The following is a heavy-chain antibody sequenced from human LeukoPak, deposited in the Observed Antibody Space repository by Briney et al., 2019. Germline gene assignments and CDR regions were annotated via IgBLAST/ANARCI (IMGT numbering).Heavy chain of an antibody. CDR2: ITSSSSYI. CDR1: GFTFSSYT. V-gene: IGHV3-21*01. J-gene: IGHJ4*02. Sequence: GGSLRLSCAASGFTFSSYTMNWVRQAPGKWLEWVSSITSSSSYIYYADSVKGRFTISRHNAKNSLYLQMDSLRAEDTAVYYCARVTWLSAAGTEGNFDYWGQGTLVTVSS. D-gene: IGHD6-13*01. CDR3: ARVTWLSAAGTEGNFDY.